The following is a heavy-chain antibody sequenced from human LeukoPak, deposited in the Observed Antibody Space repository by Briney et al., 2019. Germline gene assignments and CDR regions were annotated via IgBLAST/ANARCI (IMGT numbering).Heavy chain of an antibody. CDR2: INPNSGGT. CDR3: ARTHWELLDPLDC. CDR1: GYTFTGHH. J-gene: IGHJ4*02. V-gene: IGHV1-2*02. Sequence: ASVKVPCKASGYTFTGHHMHWVRQAPGQGLEWMGWINPNSGGTNYAQKFQGRVTMTRDTSISTAYMELSRLRSDDTAVYYCARTHWELLDPLDCWGQGTLVTVSS. D-gene: IGHD1-26*01.